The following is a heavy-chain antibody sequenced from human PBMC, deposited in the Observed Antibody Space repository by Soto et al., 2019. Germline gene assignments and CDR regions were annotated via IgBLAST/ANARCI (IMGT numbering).Heavy chain of an antibody. J-gene: IGHJ6*02. CDR2: ISSSSSYI. D-gene: IGHD3-10*01. V-gene: IGHV3-21*01. CDR1: GFTFSSYS. CDR3: ARETYGSGSYYNPLDGMDV. Sequence: EVQLVESGGGLVKPGGSLRLSCAASGFTFSSYSMNWVRQAPGKGLEWVSSISSSSSYIYYADSVKGRFTISRDNAKNSLYLQMNSLRAEDTAVYYCARETYGSGSYYNPLDGMDVWGQGTTVNVSS.